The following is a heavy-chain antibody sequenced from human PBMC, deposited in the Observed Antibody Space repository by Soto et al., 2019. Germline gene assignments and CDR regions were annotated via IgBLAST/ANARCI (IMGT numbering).Heavy chain of an antibody. V-gene: IGHV1-69*02. CDR1: RGTFSSYT. J-gene: IGHJ3*02. D-gene: IGHD3-22*01. CDR2: IIPILGIA. Sequence: SVKVSCKASRGTFSSYTISWVRQAPGQGLEWMGRIIPILGIANYAQKFQGRVTITADKSTSTAYMELSSLRSEDTAVYYCARTYDDSGPNSGGYGFEIWGPGTMVTVSS. CDR3: ARTYDDSGPNSGGYGFEI.